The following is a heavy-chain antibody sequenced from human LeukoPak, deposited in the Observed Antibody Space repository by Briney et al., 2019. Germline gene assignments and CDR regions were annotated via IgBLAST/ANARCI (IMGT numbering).Heavy chain of an antibody. D-gene: IGHD5-24*01. Sequence: SETLSLTCTVSGGSISSYYWSWIRQPAGKGLEWIGRVYTSGSTNYNPSLKSRVTMSVDTSKNQFSLKPCSVTAADTAVYYCARDRDLYWFDPWGQGTLVTVSS. CDR3: ARDRDLYWFDP. J-gene: IGHJ5*02. CDR1: GGSISSYY. CDR2: VYTSGST. V-gene: IGHV4-4*07.